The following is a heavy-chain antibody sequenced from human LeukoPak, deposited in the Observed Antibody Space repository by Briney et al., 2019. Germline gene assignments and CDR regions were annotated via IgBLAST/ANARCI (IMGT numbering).Heavy chain of an antibody. V-gene: IGHV4-38-2*01. J-gene: IGHJ4*02. CDR1: GYSISSGYY. Sequence: SETLSLTCAVSGYSISSGYYWGWIRPPPGKGLEWIGSIYPSGSTYYNPSLKSRVTISVDTSKNQFSLKLASVTAADTAVYYCARLNSGSYLDDYWGQGTLVTVSS. CDR2: IYPSGST. CDR3: ARLNSGSYLDDY. D-gene: IGHD1-26*01.